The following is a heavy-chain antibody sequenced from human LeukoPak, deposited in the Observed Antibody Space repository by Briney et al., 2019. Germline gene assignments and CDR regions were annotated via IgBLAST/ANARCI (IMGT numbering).Heavy chain of an antibody. CDR3: ARLWGLQSNAFDI. CDR1: GFTFSSYA. J-gene: IGHJ3*02. CDR2: ISGSGGST. Sequence: GWSLRLSCAASGFTFSSYAMSWVRQAPGKGLGWVSAISGSGGSTYYADSVKGRFTISRDNSKNTLYLQMNSLRAEDTAVYYCARLWGLQSNAFDIWGQGTMVTVSS. V-gene: IGHV3-23*01. D-gene: IGHD5-24*01.